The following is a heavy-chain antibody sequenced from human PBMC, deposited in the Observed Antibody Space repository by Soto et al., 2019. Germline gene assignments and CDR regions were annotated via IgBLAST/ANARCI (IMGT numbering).Heavy chain of an antibody. CDR3: ARGYDAAQYYFDY. D-gene: IGHD3-16*01. CDR1: GFTYSDYW. V-gene: IGHV3-74*01. J-gene: IGHJ4*02. CDR2: VNGGGGVT. Sequence: LRLSCAASGFTYSDYWMHWVRQAPGKEPVWVSRVNGGGGVTYYADSVRGRFIISRDNSKNTVYLEMNSLGVEDTAVDYCARGYDAAQYYFDYWGQGTLVTVSS.